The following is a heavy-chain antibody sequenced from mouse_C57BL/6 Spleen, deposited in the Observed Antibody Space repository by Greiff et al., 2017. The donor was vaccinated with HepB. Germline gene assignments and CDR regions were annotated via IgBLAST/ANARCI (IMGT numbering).Heavy chain of an antibody. J-gene: IGHJ1*03. CDR1: GFSLTSYG. CDR2: IWSGGST. V-gene: IGHV2-2*01. Sequence: VKVVESGPGLVQPSQSLSITCTVSGFSLTSYGVHWVRQSPGKGLEWLGVIWSGGSTDYNAAFISRLSISKDNSKSQVFFKMNSLQADDTAIYYCARIYGSRGYFDVWGTGTTVTVSS. CDR3: ARIYGSRGYFDV. D-gene: IGHD1-1*01.